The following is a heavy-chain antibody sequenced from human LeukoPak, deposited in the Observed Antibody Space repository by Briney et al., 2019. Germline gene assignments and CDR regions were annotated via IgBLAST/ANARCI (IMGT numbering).Heavy chain of an antibody. V-gene: IGHV3-30*16. Sequence: SLKVSCKASGYTFDVYGISWVRQAPGQGLEWVAVISYDGSNKYYADSVKGRFTISRDNSKNTLYLQMNSLRAEDTAVYYCAREPPAQLVAAFDYWGQGTLVTVSS. CDR1: GYTFDVYG. CDR3: AREPPAQLVAAFDY. J-gene: IGHJ4*02. D-gene: IGHD2-15*01. CDR2: ISYDGSNK.